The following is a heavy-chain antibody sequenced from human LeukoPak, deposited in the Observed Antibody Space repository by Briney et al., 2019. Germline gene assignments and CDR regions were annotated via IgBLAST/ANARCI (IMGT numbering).Heavy chain of an antibody. Sequence: PGGSLRLSCAASGFTVSSNYMGWVRQAPGKGLEWVSSISGGSSYIYYADSVKGRFTISRDNAMNSLYLQMSSLGAEDTAVYYCARGGENSYYFDYWGQGTLVTVSS. J-gene: IGHJ4*02. D-gene: IGHD5-12*01. CDR1: GFTVSSNY. CDR2: ISGGSSYI. CDR3: ARGGENSYYFDY. V-gene: IGHV3-21*01.